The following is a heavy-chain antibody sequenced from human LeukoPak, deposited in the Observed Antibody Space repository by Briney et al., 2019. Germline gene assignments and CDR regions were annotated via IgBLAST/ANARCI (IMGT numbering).Heavy chain of an antibody. J-gene: IGHJ4*02. CDR2: IYYSGST. CDR3: ARGPLYDWNYFDY. D-gene: IGHD1-20*01. V-gene: IGHV4-59*11. Sequence: SETLSLTCTVSSGSISGHYWSWIRQPPGKGLEWIGYIYYSGSTNYNPSLKSRVTISVDTSKNQFSLKLSSVTAADTAVYYCARGPLYDWNYFDYWGQGTLVTVSS. CDR1: SGSISGHY.